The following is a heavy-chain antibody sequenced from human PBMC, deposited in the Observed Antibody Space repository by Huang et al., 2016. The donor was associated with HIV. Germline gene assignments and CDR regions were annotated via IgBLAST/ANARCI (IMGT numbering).Heavy chain of an antibody. CDR3: AKVPTVVTFH. J-gene: IGHJ4*02. V-gene: IGHV3-23*01. D-gene: IGHD2-21*02. CDR2: ISGSGDKT. CDR1: RFTFSTYA. Sequence: DVQLLESGGDFVQPGGSLRLSCAASRFTFSTYAMSWVRQAPGKVREWVSAISGSGDKTYYADSVKGRFTISRDNSKNTLFLQMNSLRAEDTAVYYCAKVPTVVTFHWGQGTLVTVSS.